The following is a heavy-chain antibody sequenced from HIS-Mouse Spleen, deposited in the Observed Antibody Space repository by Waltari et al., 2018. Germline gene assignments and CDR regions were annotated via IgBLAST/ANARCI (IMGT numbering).Heavy chain of an antibody. V-gene: IGHV3-30*04. Sequence: QVQLVESGGGVVQPGRSLRLSCAASGFTLSSYAMHWVRQAPRKGLEWVAVISYDGSNKYYADSVKGRFTISRDNSKNTLYLQMNSLRAEDTAVYYCARGAVAGDAFDIWGQGTMVTVSS. D-gene: IGHD6-19*01. J-gene: IGHJ3*02. CDR3: ARGAVAGDAFDI. CDR1: GFTLSSYA. CDR2: ISYDGSNK.